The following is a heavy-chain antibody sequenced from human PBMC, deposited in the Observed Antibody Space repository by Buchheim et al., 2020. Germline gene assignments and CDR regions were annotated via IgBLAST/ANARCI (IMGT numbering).Heavy chain of an antibody. CDR3: AIVVVPAAPYGMDV. Sequence: QVQLVESGGGVVQPGRSLRLSCAASGFTFSSYGMHWVRRAPGKGLEWVAVISYDGSNKYYADSVKGRFTISRDNSKNTLYLQMNSLRAEDTAVYYCAIVVVPAAPYGMDVWGQGTT. D-gene: IGHD2-2*01. CDR1: GFTFSSYG. CDR2: ISYDGSNK. V-gene: IGHV3-30*03. J-gene: IGHJ6*02.